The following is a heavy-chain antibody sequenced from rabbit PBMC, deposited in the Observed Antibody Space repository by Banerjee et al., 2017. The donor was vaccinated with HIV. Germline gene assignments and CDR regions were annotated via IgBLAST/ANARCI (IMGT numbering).Heavy chain of an antibody. D-gene: IGHD6-1*01. CDR3: GRDRDGDAGYGSLAL. Sequence: QSLEESGGDLVQPGASLTLTCTASGFSFSYNYYMCWVRQAPGKGLEWIACIYAGSSSSTWYASWAIGRFTISRSTSLNTVDLKMTSLTVADTATYFCGRDRDGDAGYGSLALWGPGTLVTVS. J-gene: IGHJ6*01. CDR2: IYAGSSSST. V-gene: IGHV1S40*01. CDR1: GFSFSYNYY.